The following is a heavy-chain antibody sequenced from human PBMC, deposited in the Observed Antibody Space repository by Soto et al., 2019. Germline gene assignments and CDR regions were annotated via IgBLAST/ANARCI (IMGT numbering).Heavy chain of an antibody. CDR2: MNPNSGNT. Sequence: GASVKVSCKASGYTFTRYDINWVRQATGQGLEWMGWMNPNSGNTGYAQKFQGRVTMTTDTSTSTAYMELRSLRSDDTAVYYCARVPPSRNYDSSGYSGFDPWGKGTLVTVP. J-gene: IGHJ5*02. CDR1: GYTFTRYD. D-gene: IGHD3-22*01. V-gene: IGHV1-8*01. CDR3: ARVPPSRNYDSSGYSGFDP.